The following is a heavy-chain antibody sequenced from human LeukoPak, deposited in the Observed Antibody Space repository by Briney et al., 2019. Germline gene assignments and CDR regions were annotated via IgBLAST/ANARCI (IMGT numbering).Heavy chain of an antibody. D-gene: IGHD3-10*02. V-gene: IGHV3-48*03. CDR2: ISSSGSTI. CDR3: AELGITMIGGV. J-gene: IGHJ6*04. Sequence: GGSPRLSCAASGFTFSSYEMNWVRQAPGKGLEWVSYISSSGSTIYYADSVKGRFTISRDNTKNSLYLQMNSLRAEDTAVYYCAELGITMIGGVWGKGTTVTISS. CDR1: GFTFSSYE.